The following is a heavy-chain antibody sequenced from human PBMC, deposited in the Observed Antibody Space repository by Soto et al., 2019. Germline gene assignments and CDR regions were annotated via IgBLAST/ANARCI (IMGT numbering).Heavy chain of an antibody. CDR2: ITAYNGKT. J-gene: IGHJ4*02. D-gene: IGHD3-16*02. V-gene: IGHV1-18*01. CDR1: GYIFTSDG. CDR3: ARGWAGDYIWGSYRHFVY. Sequence: QVQLVQSGAEVKKPGASVKVSCKASGYIFTSDGISWVRQAPGQGLEWMGWITAYNGKTSYAQKVQGRVTMTTDTSTSTAYMELRSLRSDDTAVYYCARGWAGDYIWGSYRHFVYWGQGTLVTVSS.